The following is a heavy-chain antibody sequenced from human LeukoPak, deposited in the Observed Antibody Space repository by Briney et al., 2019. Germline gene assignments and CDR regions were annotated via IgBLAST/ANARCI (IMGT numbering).Heavy chain of an antibody. CDR1: GFTFSDYY. CDR3: ARDRGYSGYENDY. D-gene: IGHD5-12*01. Sequence: PGGSLRLSCAASGFTFSDYYMSWIGQAPGKGLEGVSDISSSGSTIYYADSVKGRFTISRDNAKNSLYMQMNSLRAEDTAVYYCARDRGYSGYENDYWGQGTLVTVSS. V-gene: IGHV3-11*04. J-gene: IGHJ4*02. CDR2: ISSSGSTI.